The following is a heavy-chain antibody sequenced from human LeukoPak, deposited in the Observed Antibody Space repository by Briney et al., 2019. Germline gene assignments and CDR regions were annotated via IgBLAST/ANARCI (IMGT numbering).Heavy chain of an antibody. D-gene: IGHD4-17*01. CDR2: IKQDGSEK. V-gene: IGHV3-7*03. Sequence: GGSLRLSCAASGFIFRSYWMNWVRQAPGKGLEWVANIKQDGSEKYYVDSVKGRFAISRDNTKNSLYLQMNSPRAEDTAVYYCARWGYGDYGGYYYYGMDVWGQGTTVTVSS. CDR3: ARWGYGDYGGYYYYGMDV. J-gene: IGHJ6*02. CDR1: GFIFRSYW.